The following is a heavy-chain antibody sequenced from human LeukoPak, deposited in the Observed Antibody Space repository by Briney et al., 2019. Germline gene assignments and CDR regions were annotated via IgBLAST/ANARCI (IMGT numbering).Heavy chain of an antibody. CDR2: MNPNSGNT. D-gene: IGHD6-19*01. J-gene: IGHJ5*02. Sequence: ASVKVSCKASGYTFTSYDINWVRQATGQGLEWMGWMNPNSGNTGYAQKFQGRVTMTRNTSISTAYMELGSLRSEDTAVYYCARGLYSSGWYEKFDPWGQGTLVTVSS. CDR3: ARGLYSSGWYEKFDP. CDR1: GYTFTSYD. V-gene: IGHV1-8*01.